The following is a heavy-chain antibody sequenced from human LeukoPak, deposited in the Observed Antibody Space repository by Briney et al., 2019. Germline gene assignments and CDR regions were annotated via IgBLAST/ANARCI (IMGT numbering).Heavy chain of an antibody. CDR1: GYTFSGYY. CDR2: INPNSGDT. D-gene: IGHD6-13*01. Sequence: ASVKVSCKASGYTFSGYYMHWVRQAPGQGLEWMGWINPNSGDTHYAQMLQGRVTMTRDTSINTAYMELRRVRSDDTAVYYCAKSAQYSSAWFTGSFDYWGQGTLVTVSS. CDR3: AKSAQYSSAWFTGSFDY. J-gene: IGHJ4*02. V-gene: IGHV1-2*02.